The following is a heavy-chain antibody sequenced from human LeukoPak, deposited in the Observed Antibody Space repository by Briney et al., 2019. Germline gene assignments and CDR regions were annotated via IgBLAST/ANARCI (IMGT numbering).Heavy chain of an antibody. CDR2: ISYDGSNK. Sequence: GRSLRLSCAASGFTFSSYAMHWVRQAPGKGLEWVAVISYDGSNKYYADSVKGRFTISRDNSKNTLYLQMNSLRAEDTAVYYCARARGAAAFHWFDPWGQGTLVTVSS. V-gene: IGHV3-30-3*01. CDR3: ARARGAAAFHWFDP. CDR1: GFTFSSYA. D-gene: IGHD6-13*01. J-gene: IGHJ5*02.